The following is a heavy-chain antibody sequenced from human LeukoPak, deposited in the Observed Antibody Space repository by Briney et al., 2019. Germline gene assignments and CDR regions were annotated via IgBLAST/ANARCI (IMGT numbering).Heavy chain of an antibody. J-gene: IGHJ6*02. CDR3: ARDSGGYSYGGQYYYYYYGMDV. Sequence: GGSLRLSCAASGFTVSSNYMSWVRQAPGKGLEWVSVIYSGGSTYYADSVKGRFTISRDNSKNTLYLQMNSLRAEDTAVYYCARDSGGYSYGGQYYYYYYGMDVWGQGTTVTVSS. D-gene: IGHD5-18*01. V-gene: IGHV3-66*01. CDR2: IYSGGST. CDR1: GFTVSSNY.